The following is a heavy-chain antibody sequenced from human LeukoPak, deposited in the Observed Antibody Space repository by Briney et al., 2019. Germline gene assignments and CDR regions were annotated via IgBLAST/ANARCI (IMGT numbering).Heavy chain of an antibody. CDR3: ARGVVGAAEGDDAFDI. Sequence: GASVKVSCKASGYTFTGYYMHWVRQAPGQGLEWMGRINPNSGGTNYAQKFQGRVTMTRDTSISTAYMELSRLRSDDTAVYYCARGVVGAAEGDDAFDIWGQGTMVTVSS. V-gene: IGHV1-2*06. J-gene: IGHJ3*02. CDR1: GYTFTGYY. D-gene: IGHD1-26*01. CDR2: INPNSGGT.